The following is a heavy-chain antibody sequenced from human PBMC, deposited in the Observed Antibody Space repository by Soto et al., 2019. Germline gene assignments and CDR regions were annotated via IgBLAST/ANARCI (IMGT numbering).Heavy chain of an antibody. CDR1: GGSTSDSY. CDR3: ARLGGYYQALDS. D-gene: IGHD3-3*01. Sequence: SETLSLTCSVSGGSTSDSYWSWIRQPPGKGLEWIGHIYYSGSTNYDPSLKSRVTISVDTSRNQFSLRLTSVTAADTAVYYCARLGGYYQALDSWGQGTLVTVSS. V-gene: IGHV4-59*08. CDR2: IYYSGST. J-gene: IGHJ4*02.